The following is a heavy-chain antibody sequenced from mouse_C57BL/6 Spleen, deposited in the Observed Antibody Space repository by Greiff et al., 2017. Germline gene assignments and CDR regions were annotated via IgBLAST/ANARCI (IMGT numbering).Heavy chain of an antibody. Sequence: QVQLQQPGAELVKPGASVKLSCKASGYTFTSYWMQWVKQRPGQGLEWIGEIDPSDSYTNYNPKFKGKATLTVDTSSSTAYMQLSSLTSEDSAVYYCARWLLRGWFAYWGQGTLVTVSA. CDR1: GYTFTSYW. CDR2: IDPSDSYT. J-gene: IGHJ3*01. D-gene: IGHD2-3*01. V-gene: IGHV1-50*01. CDR3: ARWLLRGWFAY.